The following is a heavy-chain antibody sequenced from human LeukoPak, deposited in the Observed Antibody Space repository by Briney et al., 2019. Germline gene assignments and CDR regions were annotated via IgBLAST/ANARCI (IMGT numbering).Heavy chain of an antibody. CDR2: IGSSGGST. D-gene: IGHD4-23*01. Sequence: GGSLRLSCAAPGFTFNNYPMSWVRQAPGKGLEWVSVIGSSGGSTHYADSVKGRFTISRDNSRNTLSLQMNSLRAEDTAVYYCAKDPSDYVGAFDIWGQGTMVSVSS. V-gene: IGHV3-23*01. J-gene: IGHJ3*02. CDR1: GFTFNNYP. CDR3: AKDPSDYVGAFDI.